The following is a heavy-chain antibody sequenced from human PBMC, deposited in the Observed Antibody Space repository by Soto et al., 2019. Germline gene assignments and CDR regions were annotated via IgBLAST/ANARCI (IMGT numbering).Heavy chain of an antibody. CDR3: ARVSYSSSWRYYYYYYGMDV. J-gene: IGHJ6*02. D-gene: IGHD6-13*01. V-gene: IGHV1-18*04. CDR1: GYTFTSYG. Sequence: RASVKGSCKASGYTFTSYGISWVRQAPGQGLEWMGWISAYNGNTNYAQKLQGRVTMTTDTSTSTAYMELRSLRSDDTAVYYCARVSYSSSWRYYYYYYGMDVWGQGTTVTVSS. CDR2: ISAYNGNT.